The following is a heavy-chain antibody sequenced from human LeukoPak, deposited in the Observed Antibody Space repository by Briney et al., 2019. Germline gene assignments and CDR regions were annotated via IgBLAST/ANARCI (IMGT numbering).Heavy chain of an antibody. CDR1: GFTVGNDY. D-gene: IGHD2-21*02. V-gene: IGHV3-53*01. J-gene: IGHJ4*02. Sequence: TGGSLRLSCAASGFTVGNDYVSWVRQAPGKGLEWVSTIYSDATTYYTGSVKGRFTISRDHSKNMLYLQMDNLRADDTAVYYCARGGGAFCGGDCHRTFDSWGQGTLVTVSS. CDR3: ARGGGAFCGGDCHRTFDS. CDR2: IYSDATT.